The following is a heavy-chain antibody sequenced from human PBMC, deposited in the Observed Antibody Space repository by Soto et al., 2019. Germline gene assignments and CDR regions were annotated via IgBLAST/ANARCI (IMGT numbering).Heavy chain of an antibody. J-gene: IGHJ3*02. D-gene: IGHD5-12*01. Sequence: QVQLVQSGAEVKKPGSSVKVSCKASGGTFSSYAISWVRQAPGQGLEWMGGIIPIFGTANYAQKFQGRVTITADESTSKAYMELNSLSSEDTAVYYCARDRDINPKLLRGENIWGQGTMVTVSS. CDR1: GGTFSSYA. CDR3: ARDRDINPKLLRGENI. V-gene: IGHV1-69*01. CDR2: IIPIFGTA.